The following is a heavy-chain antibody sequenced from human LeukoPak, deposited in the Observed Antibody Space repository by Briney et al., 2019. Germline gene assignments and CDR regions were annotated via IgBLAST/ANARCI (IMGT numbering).Heavy chain of an antibody. Sequence: KSSHTLSLTCAVCGVSSCSGGYSWSWLRQPPGKGRGWIGYIYHSGINYYNPTNKSRVTISVTTSKNQFSMKLSSVTAADTAVYYSATGYYDGVYYYGKDVWGQGKTTTVTS. J-gene: IGHJ6*02. CDR3: ATGYYDGVYYYGKDV. CDR1: GVSSCSGGYS. D-gene: IGHD3-22*01. CDR2: IYHSGIN. V-gene: IGHV4-30-2*01.